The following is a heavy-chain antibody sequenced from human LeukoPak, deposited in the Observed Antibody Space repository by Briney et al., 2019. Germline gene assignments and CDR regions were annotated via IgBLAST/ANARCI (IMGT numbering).Heavy chain of an antibody. D-gene: IGHD4-17*01. J-gene: IGHJ4*02. CDR1: GGSISSGGYS. CDR2: IYHSGST. Sequence: SETLSLTCAVSGGSISSGGYSWSWIRQPPGKGLEWIGYIYHSGSTYYNPSLKSRVTISVDRSKNQFSLKLSSVTAADTAVYYCARGGYDYGDYGLGYWGQGTLVTGSS. CDR3: ARGGYDYGDYGLGY. V-gene: IGHV4-30-2*01.